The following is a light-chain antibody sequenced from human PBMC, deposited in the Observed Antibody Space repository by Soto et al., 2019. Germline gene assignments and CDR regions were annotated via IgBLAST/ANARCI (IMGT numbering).Light chain of an antibody. J-gene: IGLJ3*02. V-gene: IGLV2-11*01. CDR2: DVS. Sequence: QSALTQPRSVSGSPGQSVTISCTGTSSDVGGYNYVSWYQQHPGKAPKLMIYDVSKRPSGVPDRFSGSKSGNTASLTISGLQAEDEADYYCCSYAGSYTPTWVFGGGTKVTAL. CDR1: SSDVGGYNY. CDR3: CSYAGSYTPTWV.